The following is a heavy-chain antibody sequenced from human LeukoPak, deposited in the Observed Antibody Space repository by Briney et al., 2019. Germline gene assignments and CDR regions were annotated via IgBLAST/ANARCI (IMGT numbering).Heavy chain of an antibody. V-gene: IGHV1-2*04. J-gene: IGHJ6*04. CDR3: ERGRGTYCSSTSCYYYYYYGMDV. D-gene: IGHD2-2*01. Sequence: ASVKVSCKASGYTFTGYYMHWVRQAPGQGLEWMGWINPNSGGTNYAQKFQGWVTMTRDTSISTAYMELSRLRSDDTAVYYCERGRGTYCSSTSCYYYYYYGMDVWGKGTTVTVSS. CDR2: INPNSGGT. CDR1: GYTFTGYY.